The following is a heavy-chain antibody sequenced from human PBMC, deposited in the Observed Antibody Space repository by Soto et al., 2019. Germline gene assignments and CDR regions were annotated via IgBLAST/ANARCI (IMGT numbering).Heavy chain of an antibody. CDR1: GFTFSSYS. Sequence: EVQLVESGGGLVQPGGSLRLSCAASGFTFSSYSVNWVRQAPGKGLEWVSYISSSSSTIYYADSVKGRFTISRDNAKNSLYLQMNSLRDEDTAVYYCARDRRAMSSSGLYWFDPWGQGTLVTVSS. D-gene: IGHD6-13*01. J-gene: IGHJ5*02. CDR3: ARDRRAMSSSGLYWFDP. CDR2: ISSSSSTI. V-gene: IGHV3-48*02.